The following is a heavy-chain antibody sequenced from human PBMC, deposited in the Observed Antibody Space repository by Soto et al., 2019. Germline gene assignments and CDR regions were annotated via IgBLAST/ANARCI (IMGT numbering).Heavy chain of an antibody. D-gene: IGHD3-10*01. Sequence: QVQLQESGPGLVKPSQTLSLTCTVSGGSISSGGYYWSWIRQHPGKGLEWIGYIYYSGSTYCNPSLKSRVTISVDTSKNQFSLKLSSVTAADTALYYCARGDMVRGVTQFDYWGQGTLVTVSS. CDR3: ARGDMVRGVTQFDY. J-gene: IGHJ4*02. CDR2: IYYSGST. CDR1: GGSISSGGYY. V-gene: IGHV4-31*03.